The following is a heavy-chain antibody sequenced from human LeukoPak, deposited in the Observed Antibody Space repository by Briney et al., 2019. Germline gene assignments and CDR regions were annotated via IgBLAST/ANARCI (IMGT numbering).Heavy chain of an antibody. V-gene: IGHV3-48*01. J-gene: IGHJ4*02. D-gene: IGHD2-15*01. CDR2: ISSSSSTM. CDR3: ARGSGGSIFDY. Sequence: GGSLRLSCAASGFTFSSYSMNWVRQAPGKGLEWVSYISSSSSTMYYADSVKGRFTISRDNAKNSLYLQMNSLRAEDTAVYYCARGSGGSIFDYWGQGTLVTVSS. CDR1: GFTFSSYS.